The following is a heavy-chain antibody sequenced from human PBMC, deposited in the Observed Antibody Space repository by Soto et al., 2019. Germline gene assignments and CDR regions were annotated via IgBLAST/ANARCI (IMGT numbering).Heavy chain of an antibody. D-gene: IGHD3-22*01. V-gene: IGHV4-39*02. Sequence: SETLSLTCTVSGGSISTSSHYWGWIRQSPGKGLEWIGTVFHTGSTSYNPSLKSRVTISIDTSMNHFSLKLSSVTAADTAIYFCATKNYYESSGYYSWGQGALVTVSS. J-gene: IGHJ4*02. CDR3: ATKNYYESSGYYS. CDR2: VFHTGST. CDR1: GGSISTSSHY.